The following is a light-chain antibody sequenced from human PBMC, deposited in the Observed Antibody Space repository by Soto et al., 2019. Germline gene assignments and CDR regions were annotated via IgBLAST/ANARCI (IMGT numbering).Light chain of an antibody. Sequence: QSVLTQPPSLSAAPGQKVTISCSGSSSNIGNNYVSWYQQLPGTAPKLLIYDNNKRPSGIPDRFSGSKSGTSATLGITGLQTGVEADYYCGTWDSSLSAVVFGGGTKLTVL. V-gene: IGLV1-51*01. CDR1: SSNIGNNY. J-gene: IGLJ2*01. CDR2: DNN. CDR3: GTWDSSLSAVV.